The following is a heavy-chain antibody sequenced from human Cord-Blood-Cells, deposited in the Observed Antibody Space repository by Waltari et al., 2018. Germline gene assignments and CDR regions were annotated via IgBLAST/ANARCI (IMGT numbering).Heavy chain of an antibody. Sequence: QLQLQESGPGLVKPSETLSLTCTVSGGSISSRSYYWGWIRQPPGKGLGWIGSIYYSGSTYYNPSLKSRVTISVDTSKNQFSLKLSSVTAADTAVYYCARQFITMVRGVIIFDYWGQGTLVTVSS. V-gene: IGHV4-39*01. CDR3: ARQFITMVRGVIIFDY. J-gene: IGHJ4*02. CDR1: GGSISSRSYY. CDR2: IYYSGST. D-gene: IGHD3-10*01.